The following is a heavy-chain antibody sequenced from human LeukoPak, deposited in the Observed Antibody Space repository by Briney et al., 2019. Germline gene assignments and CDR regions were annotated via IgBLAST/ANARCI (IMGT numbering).Heavy chain of an antibody. Sequence: ASVKVSCKASGYTFTSYYMHWVRQAPGKGLEWMGGFDPEDGETIYAQKFQGRVTMTEDTSTDTAYMELGSLRSEDTAVYYCATVYLGGSGSLDYWGQGTLVTVSS. D-gene: IGHD3-10*01. CDR1: GYTFTSYY. CDR2: FDPEDGET. J-gene: IGHJ4*02. V-gene: IGHV1-24*01. CDR3: ATVYLGGSGSLDY.